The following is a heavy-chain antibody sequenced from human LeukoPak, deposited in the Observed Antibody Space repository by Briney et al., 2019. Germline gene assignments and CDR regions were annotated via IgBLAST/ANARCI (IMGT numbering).Heavy chain of an antibody. CDR3: AGPGWDLDY. D-gene: IGHD6-19*01. CDR1: GGPISGSNYY. V-gene: IGHV4-39*01. J-gene: IGHJ4*02. CDR2: IYYSGST. Sequence: SETLSLTCTVSGGPISGSNYYWGWIRQPPGKGLEWIGSIYYSGSTYYNPSLKSRVTISVDTFKNQFSLKLSSVTAADTAVYYCAGPGWDLDYWGQGALVTVSS.